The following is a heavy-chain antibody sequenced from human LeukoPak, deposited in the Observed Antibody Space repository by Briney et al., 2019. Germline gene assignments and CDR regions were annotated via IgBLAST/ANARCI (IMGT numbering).Heavy chain of an antibody. Sequence: GGSLRLSRAASGFRFSDYSMNWVRQAAGKGLEWVSYISSSNNIYYADSVKGRFTISRDNAKNSLWLQMNSLRAEDTAVYHCGRGNGDYGGVDYWGQGTLVTVSS. D-gene: IGHD4-17*01. J-gene: IGHJ4*02. CDR2: ISSSNNI. CDR1: GFRFSDYS. V-gene: IGHV3-48*01. CDR3: GRGNGDYGGVDY.